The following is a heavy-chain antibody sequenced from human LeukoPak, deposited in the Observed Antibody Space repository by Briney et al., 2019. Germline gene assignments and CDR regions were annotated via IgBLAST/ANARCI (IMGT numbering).Heavy chain of an antibody. D-gene: IGHD5-18*01. Sequence: SETLSLTCAVSGGSISSGGYSWSWIRQPPGKGLEWIGYIYYSGSTYYNPSLKSRVTISVDTSKNQFSLKLSSVTAADTAVYYCARQRPPPSSYGADYWGQGTLVTVSS. J-gene: IGHJ4*02. CDR1: GGSISSGGYS. CDR2: IYYSGST. V-gene: IGHV4-30-4*07. CDR3: ARQRPPPSSYGADY.